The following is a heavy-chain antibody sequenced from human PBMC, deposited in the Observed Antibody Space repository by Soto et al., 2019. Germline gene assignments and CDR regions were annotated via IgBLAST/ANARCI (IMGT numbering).Heavy chain of an antibody. Sequence: ASVKVSCQVSAYSLTELSLHWVRQAAGKGLEWMGGFDPEEDQTFYAQKFKGRVTVTEDTSTNTAYMELSSLRSDDTAVYFCAKGRSRWLKNTSWYLDIWGRGTLVTVSS. CDR1: AYSLTELS. CDR2: FDPEEDQT. CDR3: AKGRSRWLKNTSWYLDI. V-gene: IGHV1-24*01. D-gene: IGHD6-13*01. J-gene: IGHJ2*01.